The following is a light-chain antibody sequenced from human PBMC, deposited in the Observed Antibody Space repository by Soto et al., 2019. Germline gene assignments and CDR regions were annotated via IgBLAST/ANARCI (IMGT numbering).Light chain of an antibody. V-gene: IGLV3-21*04. Sequence: SYELTQPPSVSVAPGKTARIPGGGKTIGSKSVHWYQQKPGQAPVLVIYYDTDRPSGIPERFSGSNSGNTATLTISRVEAGDEADYYCQVWDSSSDHVVFGGGTKLTVL. CDR2: YDT. CDR3: QVWDSSSDHVV. CDR1: TIGSKS. J-gene: IGLJ2*01.